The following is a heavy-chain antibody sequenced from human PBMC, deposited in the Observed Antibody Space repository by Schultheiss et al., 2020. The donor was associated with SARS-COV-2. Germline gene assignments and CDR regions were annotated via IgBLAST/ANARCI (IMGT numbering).Heavy chain of an antibody. V-gene: IGHV4-31*03. CDR2: IYYSGST. Sequence: SETLSLTCTVSGGSISSGGYYWSWIRQHPGKGLEWIGYIYYSGSTYYNPSLKSRVTISVDTSKNQFSLKLSSVTAADTAVYYCARPNCGGDCYSGFRGFDPWGQGTLVTVSS. J-gene: IGHJ5*02. D-gene: IGHD2-21*01. CDR1: GGSISSGGYY. CDR3: ARPNCGGDCYSGFRGFDP.